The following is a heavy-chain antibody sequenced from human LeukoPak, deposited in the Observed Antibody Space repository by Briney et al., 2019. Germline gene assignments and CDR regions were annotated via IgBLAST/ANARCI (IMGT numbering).Heavy chain of an antibody. CDR3: ARALNLTGDCYSCYFDY. CDR2: IIPIFGTA. J-gene: IGHJ4*02. Sequence: ASVKVSCXASGGTFSSYAISWVRLAPGQGLEWMGGIIPIFGTANYAQKFQGRVTITTDESTSTAYMELSSLRSEDTAVYYCARALNLTGDCYSCYFDYWGQGTLVTVSS. D-gene: IGHD2-21*02. V-gene: IGHV1-69*05. CDR1: GGTFSSYA.